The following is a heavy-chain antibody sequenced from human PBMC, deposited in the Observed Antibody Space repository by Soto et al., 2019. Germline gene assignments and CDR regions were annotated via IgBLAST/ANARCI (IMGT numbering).Heavy chain of an antibody. CDR3: ARVQSKFDYYYAMDL. V-gene: IGHV4-30-4*01. CDR1: GDSISSGNKY. CDR2: IFSSGTT. J-gene: IGHJ6*02. D-gene: IGHD3-10*01. Sequence: TLSLTCTVSGDSISSGNKYWSWIRQPPGKGLEWIGYIFSSGTTYYNPSLKSRLTMSLDASQNQFSLKLNSLTDADTAVYFCARVQSKFDYYYAMDLWGQGTTVTVSS.